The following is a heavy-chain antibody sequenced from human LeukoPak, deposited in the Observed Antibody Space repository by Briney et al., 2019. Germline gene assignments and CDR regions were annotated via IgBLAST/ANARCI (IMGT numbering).Heavy chain of an antibody. CDR3: ASSPRDSGYDWARVDY. CDR2: INPNSGGT. CDR1: GYTFTGYY. Sequence: ASVKVSCKASGYTFTGYYMHWVRQAPGQGLEWMGWINPNSGGTNYAQKFQGRFTMTRDTSISTAYMELSRLRSDDTAVYYCASSPRDSGYDWARVDYWGQGTLVTVSS. V-gene: IGHV1-2*02. D-gene: IGHD5-12*01. J-gene: IGHJ4*02.